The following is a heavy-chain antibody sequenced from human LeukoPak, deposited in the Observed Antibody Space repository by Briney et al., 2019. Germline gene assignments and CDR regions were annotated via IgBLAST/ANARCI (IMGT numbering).Heavy chain of an antibody. CDR2: IIPVFGTA. J-gene: IGHJ4*02. CDR3: ARDFYDSSGYYYVPDY. D-gene: IGHD3-22*01. CDR1: GGTFSSYA. V-gene: IGHV1-69*05. Sequence: ASVKVSCKASGGTFSSYAISWVRQAPGQGLELMGRIIPVFGTANYAQKFQGRVTITTDESTSTAYMELSSLRSEDTAVYYCARDFYDSSGYYYVPDYWGQGTLVTVSS.